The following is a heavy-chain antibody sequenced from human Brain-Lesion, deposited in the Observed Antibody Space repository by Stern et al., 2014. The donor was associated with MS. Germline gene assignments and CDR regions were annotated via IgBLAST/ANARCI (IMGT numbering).Heavy chain of an antibody. CDR2: FDPEDGET. CDR3: ATLSPGAGGNYYRHFDY. J-gene: IGHJ4*02. D-gene: IGHD1-26*01. V-gene: IGHV1-24*01. CDR1: GYTLTELS. Sequence: QVQLGQSGAEVKKPGALVKVSCKVSGYTLTELSMHWVRQAPRKGLEWMGGFDPEDGETIYAQKFQGRVTMTEDTSTDTAYMELSSLRSEDTAVYYCATLSPGAGGNYYRHFDYWGQGTLVTVSS.